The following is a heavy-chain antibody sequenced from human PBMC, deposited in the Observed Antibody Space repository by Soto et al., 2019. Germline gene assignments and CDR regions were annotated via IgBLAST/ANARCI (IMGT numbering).Heavy chain of an antibody. CDR2: IVVGSGNT. CDR1: GFTFTSSA. D-gene: IGHD2-15*01. J-gene: IGHJ5*02. V-gene: IGHV1-58*01. CDR3: ARDTVAAHDHLRYNWFDP. Sequence: SVKVSCKASGFTFTSSAVQWVRQARGQRLEWIGWIVVGSGNTNYAQKFQERVTITRDMSTSTAYMELSSLRSEDTAVYYCARDTVAAHDHLRYNWFDPWGQGTLVTVSS.